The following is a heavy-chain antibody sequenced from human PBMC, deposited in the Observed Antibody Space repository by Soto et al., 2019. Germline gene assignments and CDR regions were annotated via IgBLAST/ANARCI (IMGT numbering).Heavy chain of an antibody. Sequence: QVQLVQSGAEVKRPGSSVKVSCKASGGTFSSYPISWVRQAPGQGLEWMGGTNGNLGTGNYAQKFRGRLTITADKSTTTTYMELSSLTSEDTAVYDCARRDSHGFFRYFDNWGQGTLVTVSS. D-gene: IGHD3-10*01. CDR3: ARRDSHGFFRYFDN. CDR2: TNGNLGTG. J-gene: IGHJ4*02. CDR1: GGTFSSYP. V-gene: IGHV1-69*06.